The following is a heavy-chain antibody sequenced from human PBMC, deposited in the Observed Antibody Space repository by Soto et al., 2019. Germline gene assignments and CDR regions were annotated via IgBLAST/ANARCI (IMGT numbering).Heavy chain of an antibody. V-gene: IGHV3-11*01. CDR2: ISSSGSTI. CDR3: ARSSDGDYPHYCYYMDV. Sequence: QVQLVESGGGLVKPGGSLRLSCAASGFTFSDYYMSWIRQAPGKGLEWVSYISSSGSTIYYADSVKGRFTIPRDKAKKPLYLQMNSLGAEDTAVYYCARSSDGDYPHYCYYMDVWGKGTTVTVSS. J-gene: IGHJ6*03. CDR1: GFTFSDYY. D-gene: IGHD4-17*01.